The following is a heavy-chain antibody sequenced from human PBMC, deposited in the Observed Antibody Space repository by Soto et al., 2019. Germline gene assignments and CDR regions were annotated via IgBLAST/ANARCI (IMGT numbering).Heavy chain of an antibody. V-gene: IGHV4-34*01. CDR1: GGSFSGYY. D-gene: IGHD1-1*01. CDR2: INHSGST. J-gene: IGHJ4*02. CDR3: ARGRVPRY. Sequence: QVQLQQWGAGLLKPSETLSLTCAVYGGSFSGYYWSWIRQPPGKGLEWIGEINHSGSTNYNPSLKSRVTISVDTSKNQFSLKLSSVTAEDTAVYYCARGRVPRYWGQGTLVTVSS.